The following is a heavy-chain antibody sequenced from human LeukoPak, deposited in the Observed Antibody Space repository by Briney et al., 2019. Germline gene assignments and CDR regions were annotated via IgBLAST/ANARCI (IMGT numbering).Heavy chain of an antibody. CDR2: ISYNSGTI. Sequence: GGSLRLSCAASGFNFVDYAMHWVRQVPGKGLEWVSGISYNSGTIVYADSVKGRFTISRDNAKNSLYLQMNSLRAEDTAVYYCARANQWSLDYWGQGTLVTVSS. V-gene: IGHV3-9*01. D-gene: IGHD2-15*01. J-gene: IGHJ4*02. CDR3: ARANQWSLDY. CDR1: GFNFVDYA.